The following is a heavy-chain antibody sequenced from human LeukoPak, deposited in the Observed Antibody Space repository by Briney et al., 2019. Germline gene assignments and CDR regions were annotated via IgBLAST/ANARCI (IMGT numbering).Heavy chain of an antibody. CDR3: ASGSSGWLEYFQH. J-gene: IGHJ1*01. V-gene: IGHV3-30-3*01. CDR2: ISYDGSNK. CDR1: GFTFSSYA. D-gene: IGHD6-19*01. Sequence: PGGSLRLSCAASGFTFSSYAMHWVRQAPGKGLEWVAVISYDGSNKYYADSVKGRFTISRDNSKNTLYLQMNSLRAEDTAVHYCASGSSGWLEYFQHWGQGTLVTVSS.